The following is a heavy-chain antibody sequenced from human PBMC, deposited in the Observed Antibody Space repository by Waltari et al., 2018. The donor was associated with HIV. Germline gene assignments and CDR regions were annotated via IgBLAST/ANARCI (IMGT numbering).Heavy chain of an antibody. D-gene: IGHD1-26*01. CDR3: ARHALRVGASYWYFDL. V-gene: IGHV4-39*01. Sequence: QLQLQESRPGLVKPSETLSLTCTVSGCSISNSNYFWGWIRQPPGRGLEWIGSIYYSGISTDNPTLKSRVTISVDTSKNQFSLKLSSVTATDTAGYYCARHALRVGASYWYFDLWGRGTLVTVSS. CDR2: IYYSGIS. CDR1: GCSISNSNYF. J-gene: IGHJ2*01.